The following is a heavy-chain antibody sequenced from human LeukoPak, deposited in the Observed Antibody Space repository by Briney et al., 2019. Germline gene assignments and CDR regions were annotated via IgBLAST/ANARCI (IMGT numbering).Heavy chain of an antibody. V-gene: IGHV3-33*01. J-gene: IGHJ4*02. CDR2: IWYGGSNK. CDR1: GFTFSSYG. Sequence: PGGSLRLSCAASGFTFSSYGMHWVRQAPGKWLEWVAVIWYGGSNKYYADSVKGRFTISRDNSKNTLYLQMNSLRAEDTAVYYCARDPLLPGSGIVGGYFDYWGQGTLVTVSS. CDR3: ARDPLLPGSGIVGGYFDY. D-gene: IGHD3-10*01.